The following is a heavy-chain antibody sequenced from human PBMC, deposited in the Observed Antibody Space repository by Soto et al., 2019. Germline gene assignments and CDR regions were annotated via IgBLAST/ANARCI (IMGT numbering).Heavy chain of an antibody. J-gene: IGHJ4*02. CDR3: AKDLLLTTITTVGD. CDR2: ISSSSSYI. CDR1: GFTFSSYS. Sequence: PGGSLRLSCAASGFTFSSYSMNWVRQAPGKGLEWVSSISSSSSYIYYADSVKGRFTISRDNSKNTLWLQMDSLRTEDTAVYYCAKDLLLTTITTVGDWGQGTLVTVSS. D-gene: IGHD4-17*01. V-gene: IGHV3-21*01.